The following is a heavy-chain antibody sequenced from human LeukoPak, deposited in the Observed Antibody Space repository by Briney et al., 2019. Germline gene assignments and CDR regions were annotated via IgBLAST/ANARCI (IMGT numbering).Heavy chain of an antibody. CDR3: AKSGYSSGWYGPYYYYYMDV. CDR2: ISYDGSNK. J-gene: IGHJ6*03. D-gene: IGHD6-19*01. V-gene: IGHV3-30*04. Sequence: GGSLRLSCAASGFTFSSYAMHWVRQAPGKGLEWVAVISYDGSNKYYADSVKGRFTISRDNSKNTLYLQMNSLRAEDTAVYYCAKSGYSSGWYGPYYYYYMDVWGKGTTVTVSS. CDR1: GFTFSSYA.